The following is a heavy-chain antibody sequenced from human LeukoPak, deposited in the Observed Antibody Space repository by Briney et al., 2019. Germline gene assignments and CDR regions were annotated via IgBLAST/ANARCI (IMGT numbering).Heavy chain of an antibody. CDR1: GGSISSYY. D-gene: IGHD1-14*01. CDR3: ATRTLTYWYFDL. V-gene: IGHV4-59*01. Sequence: PSETLSLTCTVSGGSISSYYWSWIRQPPGKGLEWIGDIYYSGSTNYNPSLKSRVTISVDTSKNQFSLKLSSVTAADTAVYYCATRTLTYWYFDLWGRGTQVTVSS. J-gene: IGHJ2*01. CDR2: IYYSGST.